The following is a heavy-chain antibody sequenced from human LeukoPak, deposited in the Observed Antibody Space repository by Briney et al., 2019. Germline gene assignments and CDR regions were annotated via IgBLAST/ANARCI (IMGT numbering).Heavy chain of an antibody. J-gene: IGHJ6*02. CDR1: GFTFSSYG. CDR3: ARDHYGMDV. CDR2: IWYDGSNK. Sequence: GGSLRLSCAASGFTFSSYGMHWVRQAPGKGLEWVAVIWYDGSNKYYADSVKGRFTISRDNSKNTLYLQMNSLRAEDTTVYYCARDHYGMDVWGQGTTVTVSS. V-gene: IGHV3-33*01.